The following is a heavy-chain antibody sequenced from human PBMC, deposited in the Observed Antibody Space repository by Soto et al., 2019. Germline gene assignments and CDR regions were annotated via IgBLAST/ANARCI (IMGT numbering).Heavy chain of an antibody. CDR2: ISGNGGNT. D-gene: IGHD3-3*01. J-gene: IGHJ4*02. CDR1: GLIFSNYG. Sequence: EVQLLESGGGLVQPGGSLRLSCAASGLIFSNYGMSWVRQAPGKGLEWVSGISGNGGNTYYADSVKGRFTISRDNSKNTLYLQMNSLRAEDTAVYYCANVYDEQPPPWGQGTLVTVSS. CDR3: ANVYDEQPPP. V-gene: IGHV3-23*01.